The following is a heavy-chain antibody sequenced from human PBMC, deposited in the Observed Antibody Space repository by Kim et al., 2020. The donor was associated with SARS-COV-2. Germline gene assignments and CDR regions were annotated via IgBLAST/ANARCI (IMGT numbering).Heavy chain of an antibody. CDR3: ARSPHEVDCGGDCYEPSFDY. J-gene: IGHJ4*02. V-gene: IGHV3-21*01. Sequence: GGSLRLSCAASGFTFSSYSMNWVRQAPGKGLEWVSSISSSSSYIYYADSVKGRFTISRDNAKNSLYLQMNSLRAEDTAVYYCARSPHEVDCGGDCYEPSFDYWGQGTLVTVSS. CDR1: GFTFSSYS. CDR2: ISSSSSYI. D-gene: IGHD2-21*02.